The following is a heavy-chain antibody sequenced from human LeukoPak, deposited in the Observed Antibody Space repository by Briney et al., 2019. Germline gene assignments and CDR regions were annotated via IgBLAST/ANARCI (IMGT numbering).Heavy chain of an antibody. CDR2: ISGSGGST. CDR3: AKARTSIVVVSSNDY. D-gene: IGHD3-22*01. CDR1: GFTFSSYA. Sequence: GGSLRLSCAASGFTFSSYAMSWVRQAPGKGLEWVSAISGSGGSTYYADSVKGRFTISRDNSKNTLYLQMNSLRAEDTAVYYCAKARTSIVVVSSNDYWGPGTLVTVSS. J-gene: IGHJ4*02. V-gene: IGHV3-23*01.